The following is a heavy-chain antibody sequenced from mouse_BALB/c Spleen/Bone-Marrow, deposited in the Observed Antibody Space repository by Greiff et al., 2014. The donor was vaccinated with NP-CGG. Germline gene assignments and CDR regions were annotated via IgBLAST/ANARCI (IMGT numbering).Heavy chain of an antibody. CDR1: GYTFTSYW. CDR2: IYPGDGDT. V-gene: IGHV1-87*01. D-gene: IGHD1-1*01. Sequence: QVQLQQSGAELARPGASVKLSCKASGYTFTSYWMQWVKQRPGQGLEWIGAIYPGDGDTRYTQKFKGKATLTADKSSSTAYMQLSLASEDSAVYYRARSSPYAMDYWGQGTSVTVSS. J-gene: IGHJ4*01. CDR3: ARSSPYAMDY.